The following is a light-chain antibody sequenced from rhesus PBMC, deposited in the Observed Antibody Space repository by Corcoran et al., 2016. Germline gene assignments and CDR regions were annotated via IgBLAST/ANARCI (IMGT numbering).Light chain of an antibody. CDR2: YAS. J-gene: IGKJ2*01. V-gene: IGKV1S3*01. CDR3: QLQNSYPYS. CDR1: QGISNY. Sequence: DIQMTQSPSSLPASVGDTVTITCRASQGISNYLAWYQQKPGKAPKHLIYYASNLESGVPSRFSGSGAQTDCTLTISSLPPEYFAIYNCQLQNSYPYSFGQGTKLEIK.